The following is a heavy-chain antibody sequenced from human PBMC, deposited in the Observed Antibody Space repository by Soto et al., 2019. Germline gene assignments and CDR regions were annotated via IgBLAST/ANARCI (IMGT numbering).Heavy chain of an antibody. Sequence: EVQLLESGGTVVQPGGSLRLSCAASGFTFSTYGVSWVRQAPGKGLEWVSSISGSGYNTFYADSVKGRFTISRDNSNNTVHLLMNNLRADDTALYYCVKQLLSLIVVADAFDICGQGTMFTVSS. D-gene: IGHD3-22*01. CDR3: VKQLLSLIVVADAFDI. CDR1: GFTFSTYG. CDR2: ISGSGYNT. J-gene: IGHJ3*02. V-gene: IGHV3-23*01.